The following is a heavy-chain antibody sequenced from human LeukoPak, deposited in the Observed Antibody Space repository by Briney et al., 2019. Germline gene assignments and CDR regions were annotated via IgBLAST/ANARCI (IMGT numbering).Heavy chain of an antibody. Sequence: PSETLSLTCTVSGGSISTYYGSWIRQPPGKGLEWIGFIYYSGSTNYNPSLKSRVTISVDTSKNHFSLKLYSVIAADTAVYYCARVDYDSSGYFEFWGQGTLVTVSS. V-gene: IGHV4-59*01. CDR2: IYYSGST. D-gene: IGHD3-22*01. CDR1: GGSISTYY. CDR3: ARVDYDSSGYFEF. J-gene: IGHJ4*02.